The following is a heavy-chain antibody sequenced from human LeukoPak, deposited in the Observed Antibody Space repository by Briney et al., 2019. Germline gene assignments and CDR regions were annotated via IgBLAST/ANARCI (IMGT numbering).Heavy chain of an antibody. Sequence: PGGSLRLSCAASGFTFSSYWMSWVRQAPGKGLEWVANIKQDGSEKYYVDSVKGRFTIYRDNAKNSLYLQMNSLRAEDTAVYYCARLHLYSSSWYAFDYWGQGTLVTVSS. CDR3: ARLHLYSSSWYAFDY. CDR1: GFTFSSYW. J-gene: IGHJ4*02. V-gene: IGHV3-7*01. D-gene: IGHD6-13*01. CDR2: IKQDGSEK.